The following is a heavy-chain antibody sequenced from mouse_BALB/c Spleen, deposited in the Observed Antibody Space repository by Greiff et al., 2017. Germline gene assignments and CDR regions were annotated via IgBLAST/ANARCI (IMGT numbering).Heavy chain of an antibody. J-gene: IGHJ3*01. Sequence: EVQRVESGGGLVQPGGSRKLSCAASGFTFSSFGMHWVRQAPEKELEWVAYISSGSSTIYYADTVKGRFTISRDNPKNTLFLQMTSLRSEDTAMYYCANAPYGNSSYWGQGTLVTVSA. CDR3: ANAPYGNSSY. CDR2: ISSGSSTI. D-gene: IGHD2-1*01. CDR1: GFTFSSFG. V-gene: IGHV5-17*02.